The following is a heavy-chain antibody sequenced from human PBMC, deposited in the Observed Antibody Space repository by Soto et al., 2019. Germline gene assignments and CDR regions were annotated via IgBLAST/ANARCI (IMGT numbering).Heavy chain of an antibody. CDR3: ARHPIGQLILGGYSYGGGYYYYYYMDV. D-gene: IGHD5-18*01. V-gene: IGHV4-39*01. J-gene: IGHJ6*03. Sequence: QLQLQESGPGLVKPSETLSLTCTVSGGSISSSSYYWGWIRQPPGKGLEWIGSIYYSGSTYYNPSLKSRVTISVDTSKNQFSLKLSSVTAADTAVYYCARHPIGQLILGGYSYGGGYYYYYYMDVWGKGTTVTVSS. CDR1: GGSISSSSYY. CDR2: IYYSGST.